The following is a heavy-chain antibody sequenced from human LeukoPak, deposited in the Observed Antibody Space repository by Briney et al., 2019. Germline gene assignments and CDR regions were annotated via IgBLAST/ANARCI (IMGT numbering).Heavy chain of an antibody. Sequence: ASVKVSCKASGGTFSSYAISWVRQAPGQGLEWMGWISAYNGYTDYAQKLQFRVTMTTDTSTSTAYMELRSLRSDDTAVYYCARDKAVTTEVTQHFQHWGQGTLDTVSS. V-gene: IGHV1-18*01. D-gene: IGHD4-23*01. J-gene: IGHJ1*01. CDR1: GGTFSSYA. CDR2: ISAYNGYT. CDR3: ARDKAVTTEVTQHFQH.